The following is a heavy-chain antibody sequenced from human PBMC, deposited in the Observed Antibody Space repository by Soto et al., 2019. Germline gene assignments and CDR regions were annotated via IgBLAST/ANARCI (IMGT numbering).Heavy chain of an antibody. D-gene: IGHD2-15*01. Sequence: QVQLQESGPGLVKPSQTLSITCTVSGGSISSGDYYWSWIRQPPRKGLEWIGYIYYSGSTYYNPSLKSRVTILVDTSKHQFSQKLSSVTAADTAVYYCASRSSGGNCYGFYFDYWGQCLLVTVS. J-gene: IGHJ4*02. CDR3: ASRSSGGNCYGFYFDY. V-gene: IGHV4-30-4*01. CDR1: GGSISSGDYY. CDR2: IYYSGST.